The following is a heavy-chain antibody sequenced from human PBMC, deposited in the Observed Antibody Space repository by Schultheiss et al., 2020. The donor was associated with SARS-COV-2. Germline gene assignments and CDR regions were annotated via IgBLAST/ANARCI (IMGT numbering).Heavy chain of an antibody. Sequence: GGSLRLSCAASGFTFSSYSMNWVRQAPGKGLEWVSYISSSGSTIYYADSVKGRFTISRENAKNSLYLQMNSLRAGDTAVYYCAKTAGRVDYWGQGTLVTVSS. CDR3: AKTAGRVDY. V-gene: IGHV3-48*01. CDR1: GFTFSSYS. CDR2: ISSSGSTI. D-gene: IGHD6-13*01. J-gene: IGHJ4*02.